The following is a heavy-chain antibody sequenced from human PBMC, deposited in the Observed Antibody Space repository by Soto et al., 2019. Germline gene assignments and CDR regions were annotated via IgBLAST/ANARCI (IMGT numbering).Heavy chain of an antibody. CDR2: IYYSGST. V-gene: IGHV4-39*01. J-gene: IGHJ3*02. D-gene: IGHD2-15*01. CDR1: GGSISSSSYY. CDR3: ARPSPRYCSGGSCLEFPYAFDI. Sequence: SETLSLTCTVSGGSISSSSYYWGWIRQPPGKGLEWIGSIYYSGSTYYNPSLKSRVTISVDTSKNQFSLKLSSVTAADTAVYYCARPSPRYCSGGSCLEFPYAFDIWGQGTMVTVSS.